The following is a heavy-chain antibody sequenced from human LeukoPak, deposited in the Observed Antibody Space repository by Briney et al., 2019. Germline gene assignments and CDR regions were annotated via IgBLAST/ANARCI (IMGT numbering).Heavy chain of an antibody. D-gene: IGHD3-10*01. J-gene: IGHJ4*01. Sequence: SETLSLTCSVAGASVYSGDYYWAWIRQPPGQSLEYIGAVYYSGVTFDNPSLSGRITMSVDTSKNQFSLNLASVTATDTAIYYCARRGVFGSGNYFEYWGQGILVIVSS. CDR3: ARRGVFGSGNYFEY. CDR1: GASVYSGDYY. CDR2: VYYSGVT. V-gene: IGHV4-39*01.